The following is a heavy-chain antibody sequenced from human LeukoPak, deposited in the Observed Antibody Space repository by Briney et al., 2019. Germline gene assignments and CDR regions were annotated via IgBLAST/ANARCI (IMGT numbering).Heavy chain of an antibody. J-gene: IGHJ4*02. CDR2: IYTSGST. CDR1: GGSISSGSYY. D-gene: IGHD6-13*01. V-gene: IGHV4-61*02. Sequence: SETLSLTCTVSGGSISSGSYYWSWIRQPAGKGLEWIGRIYTSGSTNYNPSLKSRVTISVDTSKNQFSLKLSSVTAADTAVYYCARGEKYSSSWYFDYWGQGTLVTVSS. CDR3: ARGEKYSSSWYFDY.